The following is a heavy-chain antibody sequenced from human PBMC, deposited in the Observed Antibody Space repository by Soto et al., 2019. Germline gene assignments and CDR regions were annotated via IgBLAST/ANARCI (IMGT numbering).Heavy chain of an antibody. CDR1: GGTFSSYA. J-gene: IGHJ4*02. D-gene: IGHD3-3*01. V-gene: IGHV1-69*12. CDR3: AGGWGNGYLGGGRGY. CDR2: IIPIFGTA. Sequence: QVQLVQSGAEVKKPGSSVKVSCKASGGTFSSYAISWVRQAPGQGLEWMGGIIPIFGTANDSQKFQGRVTITAEESMSTADMELSSLRSEDTAVYDCAGGWGNGYLGGGRGYWGLGTLVPVSS.